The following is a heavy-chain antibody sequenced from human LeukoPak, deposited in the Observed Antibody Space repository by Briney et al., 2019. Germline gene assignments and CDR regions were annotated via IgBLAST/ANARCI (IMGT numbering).Heavy chain of an antibody. CDR1: ESIVSGNY. CDR3: AHYDFWSGHALDI. V-gene: IGHV3-66*01. Sequence: GGSLRLSCAASESIVSGNYMTWVRQAPGKGLEWLSVIHTGGGTYYADSVKGRFTISRDTSKTTVCLQMNSLRGDDTAIYYCAHYDFWSGHALDIWGQGTMVTVSS. D-gene: IGHD3-3*01. J-gene: IGHJ3*02. CDR2: IHTGGGT.